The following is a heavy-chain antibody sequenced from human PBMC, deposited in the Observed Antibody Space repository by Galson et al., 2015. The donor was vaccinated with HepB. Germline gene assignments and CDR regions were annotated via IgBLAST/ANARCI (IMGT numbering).Heavy chain of an antibody. J-gene: IGHJ4*02. CDR2: ISGSGGST. CDR3: ANPFLRNLTGDSLGYY. Sequence: SLRLSCAASGFTFSSYAMSWVRQAPGKGLEWVSAISGSGGSTYYADSVKGRFTISRDNSKNTLYLQMNSLRAEDTAVYYCANPFLRNLTGDSLGYYWGQGTLVTVSS. CDR1: GFTFSSYA. V-gene: IGHV3-23*01. D-gene: IGHD7-27*01.